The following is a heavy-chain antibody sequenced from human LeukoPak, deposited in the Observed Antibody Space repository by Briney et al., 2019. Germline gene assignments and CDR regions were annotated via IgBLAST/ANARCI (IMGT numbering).Heavy chain of an antibody. CDR1: GGSISSGGYY. V-gene: IGHV4-61*02. D-gene: IGHD1-26*01. Sequence: SETLSLTCTVSGGSISSGGYYLRWIWQPAGKGLEWIGRIYTSGDTNYNPSLKTRVTISVDTSKNQFSLKLSSVTASDTAVYYCARLGWEAQGSWFDPWGQGILVTVSS. CDR2: IYTSGDT. CDR3: ARLGWEAQGSWFDP. J-gene: IGHJ5*02.